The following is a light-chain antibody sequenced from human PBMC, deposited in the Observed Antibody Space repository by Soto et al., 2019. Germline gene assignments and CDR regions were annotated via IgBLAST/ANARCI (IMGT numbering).Light chain of an antibody. CDR3: QQSYSTPRT. V-gene: IGKV1-39*01. CDR1: QSISSY. CDR2: XXX. Sequence: DIQMTQSPSSLSASVGDRVTITCRASQSISSYLNWYQQKPGKAPKLXXXXXXXXQSGVPSRFXXXXXXXDFTLTISSLQPEDFATYYCQQSYSTPRTFGQGTKVDIK. J-gene: IGKJ1*01.